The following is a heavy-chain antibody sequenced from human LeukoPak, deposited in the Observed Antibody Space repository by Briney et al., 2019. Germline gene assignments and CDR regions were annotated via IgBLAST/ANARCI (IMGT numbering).Heavy chain of an antibody. CDR2: ISSSGSTI. Sequence: GGSLRLSCAASGFTFSSYEMNWVRQAPGKGPEWVSYISSSGSTIYYADSVKGRFTISRDNAKNSLYLQMNSLRAEDTAVYYCARDGSGWPYYYYGMDVWGQGTTVTVSS. D-gene: IGHD6-19*01. V-gene: IGHV3-48*03. J-gene: IGHJ6*02. CDR3: ARDGSGWPYYYYGMDV. CDR1: GFTFSSYE.